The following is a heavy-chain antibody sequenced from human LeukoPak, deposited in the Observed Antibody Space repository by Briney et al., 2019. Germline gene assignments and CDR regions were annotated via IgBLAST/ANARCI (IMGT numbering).Heavy chain of an antibody. Sequence: PGGSLRLSCAASGFTFSSYWMSWVSQAPGKGLEWVANIKQDGSEKYYVDSVKGRFTISRDNAKNSLYLQMNSLRAEDTAVYYCARERPHGSGSYQLFDYWGQGTLVTVSS. V-gene: IGHV3-7*01. D-gene: IGHD3-10*01. CDR1: GFTFSSYW. CDR3: ARERPHGSGSYQLFDY. CDR2: IKQDGSEK. J-gene: IGHJ4*02.